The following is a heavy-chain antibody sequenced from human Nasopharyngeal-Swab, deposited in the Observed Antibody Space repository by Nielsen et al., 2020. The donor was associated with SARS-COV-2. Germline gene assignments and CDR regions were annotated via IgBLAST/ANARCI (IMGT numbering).Heavy chain of an antibody. D-gene: IGHD5-12*01. V-gene: IGHV3-23*01. J-gene: IGHJ6*02. CDR2: ISGSGEST. Sequence: GGSLSLSCAASGFTLSSYAMSWVRQAPGKGLEWVSGISGSGESTHYADSVKGRFTISRDNSKNTLDLQMNSLRAEDTAMYYCAKDRDSGDDSGEYYHYYGMDVWGQGTSVTVS. CDR3: AKDRDSGDDSGEYYHYYGMDV. CDR1: GFTLSSYA.